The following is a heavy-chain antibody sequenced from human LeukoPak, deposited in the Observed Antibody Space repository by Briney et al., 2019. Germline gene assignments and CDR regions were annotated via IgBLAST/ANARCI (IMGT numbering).Heavy chain of an antibody. CDR1: GYSISSGYY. Sequence: SETLSLTCAVSGYSISSGYYWGWIRQPPGQGLEWIGSIYHSGSTYYNPSLKSRVTISVDTSKNQFSLKLSSVTAADTAVYYCARDSPSGDVLLWFGELSDAFDIWGQGTMVTVSS. CDR3: ARDSPSGDVLLWFGELSDAFDI. V-gene: IGHV4-38-2*02. CDR2: IYHSGST. J-gene: IGHJ3*02. D-gene: IGHD3-10*01.